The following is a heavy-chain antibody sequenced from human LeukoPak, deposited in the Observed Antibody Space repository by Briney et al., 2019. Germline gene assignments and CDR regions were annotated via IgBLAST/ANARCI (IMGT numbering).Heavy chain of an antibody. V-gene: IGHV3-74*01. J-gene: IGHJ4*02. CDR3: ARSNQADDY. CDR1: GFTFSSYW. Sequence: GVSLRLSCAASGFTFSSYWMHWVRQVPGKGLMWVSRINPGGSSTAYADSVKGRFTISRDNAKNTLYLQMDSLRAEDTAIYYCARSNQADDYWGQGTLVTVSS. D-gene: IGHD1-14*01. CDR2: INPGGSST.